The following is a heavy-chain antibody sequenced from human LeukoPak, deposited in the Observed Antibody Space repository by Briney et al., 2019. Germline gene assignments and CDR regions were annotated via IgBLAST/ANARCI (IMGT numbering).Heavy chain of an antibody. CDR1: GYTFTGYY. D-gene: IGHD1-7*01. J-gene: IGHJ4*02. CDR3: ARDIGQELEFDY. Sequence: ASVKVSCKASGYTFTGYYMHWVRQAPGQGLEWMGWINPNSGGTNYAQKFQGRVTMTRDTSISTASMELSRLRSDPSAVYYCARDIGQELEFDYWGQGTLVTVSS. CDR2: INPNSGGT. V-gene: IGHV1-2*02.